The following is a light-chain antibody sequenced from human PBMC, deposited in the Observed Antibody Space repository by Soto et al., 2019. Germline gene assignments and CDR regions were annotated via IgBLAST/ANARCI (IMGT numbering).Light chain of an antibody. CDR3: QESFFTLGT. CDR1: QSISSW. V-gene: IGKV1-5*01. J-gene: IGKJ1*01. CDR2: GAS. Sequence: DIQMTQSPSTLSASVGDRVTITCRASQSISSWLAWYQQKPGKAPKLLIFGASNLHIGVPSRFSGSGSGTEFTLTINNLQREDFATYYCQESFFTLGTFGRGTKVDIK.